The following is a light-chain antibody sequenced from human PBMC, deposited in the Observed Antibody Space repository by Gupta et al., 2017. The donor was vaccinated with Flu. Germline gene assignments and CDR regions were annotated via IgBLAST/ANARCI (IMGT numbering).Light chain of an antibody. Sequence: VVMPPSPLSLPVTLGQPASISCRSSQGLVYSDGNTYLHWFQQRPGQSPRRLIYKVSYRDSGVPDRFSGRGSGTDCTLNTSRVEAEDVGIYFCMQGANGPLAFGQGTKVDIK. V-gene: IGKV2-30*01. CDR3: MQGANGPLA. CDR2: KVS. J-gene: IGKJ1*01. CDR1: QGLVYSDGNTY.